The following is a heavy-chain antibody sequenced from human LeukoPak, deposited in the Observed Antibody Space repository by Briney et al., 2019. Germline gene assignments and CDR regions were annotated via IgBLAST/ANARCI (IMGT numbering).Heavy chain of an antibody. Sequence: PSETLSLTCTVSGASIGSYDWSWIRQPPGKGLEWIGYIDYSGSINYNPSLKSRVTISVDTSKNQFSLKLSSVTAADTAVYYCARGRSRTIFGVVNLYYFDYWGQGTLVTVSS. V-gene: IGHV4-59*01. CDR2: IDYSGSI. CDR3: ARGRSRTIFGVVNLYYFDY. D-gene: IGHD3-3*01. J-gene: IGHJ4*02. CDR1: GASIGSYD.